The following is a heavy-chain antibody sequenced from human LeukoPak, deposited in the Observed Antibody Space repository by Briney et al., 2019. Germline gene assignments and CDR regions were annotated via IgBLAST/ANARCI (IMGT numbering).Heavy chain of an antibody. D-gene: IGHD6-19*01. CDR1: GFTFSSYA. Sequence: GGSLRLSCAASGFTFSSYAVSWARQAPGKGLEWVSAISGSGGSTYYADSVKGRFTISRDNSKNTLYLQMNSLRAEDTAVYYCAKFPPGIAVAGHFDYWGQGTLVTVSS. J-gene: IGHJ4*02. CDR2: ISGSGGST. V-gene: IGHV3-23*01. CDR3: AKFPPGIAVAGHFDY.